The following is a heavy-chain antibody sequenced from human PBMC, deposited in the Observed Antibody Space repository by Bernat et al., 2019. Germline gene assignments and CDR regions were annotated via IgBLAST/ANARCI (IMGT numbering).Heavy chain of an antibody. V-gene: IGHV4-34*01. CDR1: GGSFTFSGYY. J-gene: IGHJ3*02. D-gene: IGHD6-13*01. CDR2: INHSGST. Sequence: QVQLQQWGAGLLKPSETLSLTCAVYGGSFTFSGYYWSWIRQPPGKGLEWIGEINHSGSTNYNPSLKSRVTLSVDTSKSQFSLKLSSVTAADTAVYYCARRIAGVRSAFDIWGQGTMVTVSS. CDR3: ARRIAGVRSAFDI.